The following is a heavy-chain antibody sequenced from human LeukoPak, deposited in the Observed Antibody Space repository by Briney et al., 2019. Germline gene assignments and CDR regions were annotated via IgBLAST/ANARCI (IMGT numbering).Heavy chain of an antibody. V-gene: IGHV4-34*01. CDR1: GGSISSYY. J-gene: IGHJ4*02. CDR3: ARDSPYGSGSYYLDY. Sequence: SETLSLTCTVSGGSISSYYWSWIRQPAGKGLEWIGEINHSGSTNYNPSLKSRVTISVDTSKNQFSLKLSSVTAADTAVYYCARDSPYGSGSYYLDYWGQGTLVTVSS. CDR2: INHSGST. D-gene: IGHD3-10*01.